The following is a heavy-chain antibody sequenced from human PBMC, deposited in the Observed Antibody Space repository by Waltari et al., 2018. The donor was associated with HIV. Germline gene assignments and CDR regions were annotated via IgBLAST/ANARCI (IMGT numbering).Heavy chain of an antibody. D-gene: IGHD6-19*01. CDR1: GFPFRSYA. CDR3: AKEPIYISGWYGDDY. V-gene: IGHV3-23*04. J-gene: IGHJ4*02. CDR2: ISGSGGRT. Sequence: EVQLVESGGGLVQRGGSLRLSCAASGFPFRSYALSWVRQAPGKGLEWVSGISGSGGRTYYADSVKGRFTISRDNSKNTLYLQMNSLRAEDTAVYYCAKEPIYISGWYGDDYWGQGTLVTVSS.